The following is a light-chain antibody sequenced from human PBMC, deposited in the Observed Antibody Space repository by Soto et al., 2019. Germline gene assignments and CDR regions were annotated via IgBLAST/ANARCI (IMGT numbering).Light chain of an antibody. J-gene: IGKJ4*01. V-gene: IGKV1-5*03. CDR3: QQYSNYPLT. CDR1: QSISYW. Sequence: DIQMTQSPSTLSASVVDRVTITCRASQSISYWLAWYQQKPGKAPNLLIYKASSLESGVPSRFSGSGSGTEFTLTINSLQPDDFATYYCQQYSNYPLTFGGGTKVEI. CDR2: KAS.